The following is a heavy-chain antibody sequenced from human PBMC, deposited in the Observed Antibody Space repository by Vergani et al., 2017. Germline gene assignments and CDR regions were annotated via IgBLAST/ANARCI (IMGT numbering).Heavy chain of an antibody. CDR3: ARVGWSYYDSSGYYYAPGGWFDP. D-gene: IGHD3-22*01. Sequence: DVQLVQSGAEVKKPGESLRISCKGSGYSFTSYWISWVRQMPGKGLEWMVRIDPSDSYTNYSPSFQGHVTISADKSISTAYLQWSSLKASDTAMYYCARVGWSYYDSSGYYYAPGGWFDPWGQGTLVTVSS. J-gene: IGHJ5*02. CDR2: IDPSDSYT. CDR1: GYSFTSYW. V-gene: IGHV5-10-1*03.